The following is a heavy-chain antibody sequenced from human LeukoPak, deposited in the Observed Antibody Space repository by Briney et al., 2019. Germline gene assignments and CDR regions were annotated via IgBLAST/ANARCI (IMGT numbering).Heavy chain of an antibody. J-gene: IGHJ4*02. Sequence: GGSLRLSCAASGFTFSSYAMSWVRQAPGKGLEWVSAISGSGGSTYYADSVKGRFTISRDNSKNTLYLRMNSLRAEDTAVYYCAKSYGSGSYYNPELDYWGQGTLVTVSS. D-gene: IGHD3-10*01. V-gene: IGHV3-23*01. CDR2: ISGSGGST. CDR1: GFTFSSYA. CDR3: AKSYGSGSYYNPELDY.